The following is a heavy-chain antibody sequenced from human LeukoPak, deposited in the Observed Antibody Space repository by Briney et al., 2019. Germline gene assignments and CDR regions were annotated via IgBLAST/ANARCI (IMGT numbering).Heavy chain of an antibody. CDR1: GFTFSSYS. J-gene: IGHJ4*02. V-gene: IGHV3-48*02. Sequence: PGGSLRLPCAASGFTFSSYSMNWVRQAPGKGLEWVSYISSSSSTIYYADSVKGRFTISRDNAKNSLYLQMNSLRDEDTAVYYCARDRGYYYDSSGYYYFDYWGQGTLVTVSS. D-gene: IGHD3-22*01. CDR2: ISSSSSTI. CDR3: ARDRGYYYDSSGYYYFDY.